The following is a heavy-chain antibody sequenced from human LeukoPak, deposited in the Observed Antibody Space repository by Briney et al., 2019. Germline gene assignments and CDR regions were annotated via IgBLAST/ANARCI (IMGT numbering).Heavy chain of an antibody. CDR1: GFSLGSYW. CDR3: ARDSNYDFWSGYQYPSDY. CDR2: IKQDGSEK. D-gene: IGHD3-3*01. J-gene: IGHJ4*02. Sequence: GGSMRLSCAAYGFSLGSYWMSWVRQAPGKGLEWVANIKQDGSEKYYVDSVKGRFTISRDNAKNSLYLQMNSLRAEDTAVYYCARDSNYDFWSGYQYPSDYWGQGTLVTVSS. V-gene: IGHV3-7*01.